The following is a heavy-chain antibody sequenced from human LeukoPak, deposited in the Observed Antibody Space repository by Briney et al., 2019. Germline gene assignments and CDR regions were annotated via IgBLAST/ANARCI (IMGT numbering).Heavy chain of an antibody. Sequence: SETLSLTCAVYGGSFSGYYWSWIRQPPGKGLEWIGEINHSGSTNYNPSLKSRVTISVDTSKNQFSLKLSSVTAADTAVYYCASGITMIGGFDPWGQGTLVTVSS. J-gene: IGHJ5*02. CDR3: ASGITMIGGFDP. V-gene: IGHV4-34*01. CDR2: INHSGST. CDR1: GGSFSGYY. D-gene: IGHD3-22*01.